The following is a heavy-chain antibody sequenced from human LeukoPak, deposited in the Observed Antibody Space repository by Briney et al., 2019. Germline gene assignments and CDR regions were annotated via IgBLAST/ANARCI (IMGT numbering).Heavy chain of an antibody. D-gene: IGHD3-10*01. V-gene: IGHV3-21*01. CDR3: AKESYWYFDL. CDR1: GFTFSSYS. J-gene: IGHJ2*01. Sequence: GGSLRLSCAASGFTFSSYSMNWVRQALGKGLEWVSSISSSSTYIYYADSVKGRFTISRDNAKNSLYLQMNSLRAEDTAVYYCAKESYWYFDLWGRGTLVTVSS. CDR2: ISSSSTYI.